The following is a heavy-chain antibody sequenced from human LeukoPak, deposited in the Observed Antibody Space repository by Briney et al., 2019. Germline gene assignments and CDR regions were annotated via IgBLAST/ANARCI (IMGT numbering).Heavy chain of an antibody. CDR1: GDSVSRNSAA. J-gene: IGHJ4*02. D-gene: IGHD5-24*01. Sequence: SQTLSLTCAISGDSVSRNSAAWNWIRQSPSRGLEWLGRTYYRSKWYNAVSVKSRITINPDTSKNQFSLQLNSVTPEDTAVYYCARDRNFGGPYNSVDYWGQGTLVTVSS. CDR3: ARDRNFGGPYNSVDY. CDR2: TYYRSKWY. V-gene: IGHV6-1*01.